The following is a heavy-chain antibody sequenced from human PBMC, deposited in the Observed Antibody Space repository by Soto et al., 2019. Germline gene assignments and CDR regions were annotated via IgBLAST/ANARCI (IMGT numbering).Heavy chain of an antibody. CDR2: MNPNSGNT. J-gene: IGHJ3*02. CDR3: ARGSVVVPAAVHPPEPFDI. D-gene: IGHD2-2*01. Sequence: ASGKVSCKASGYTFTSYDINWVRQATGQGLEWMRWMNPNSGNTGYAQKFQGRVTMTRNTSISTAYMELSSLRSEDTAVYYCARGSVVVPAAVHPPEPFDIWGQGTMVTVSS. CDR1: GYTFTSYD. V-gene: IGHV1-8*01.